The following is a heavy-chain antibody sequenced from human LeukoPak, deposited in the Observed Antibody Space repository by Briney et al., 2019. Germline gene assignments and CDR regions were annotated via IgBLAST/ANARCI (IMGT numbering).Heavy chain of an antibody. J-gene: IGHJ4*02. V-gene: IGHV3-23*01. CDR3: AKAGGSMWYSPQFDY. CDR1: GITFSSYA. D-gene: IGHD1-1*01. Sequence: GRSLRLPCAASGITFSSYAMTWVRQAPGKGLEWVSLISGTGGTTYYADSVKGRFTISRDNSKNTLDLQLNSLRAEDTAVYYCAKAGGSMWYSPQFDYWGPGTPVTVSS. CDR2: ISGTGGTT.